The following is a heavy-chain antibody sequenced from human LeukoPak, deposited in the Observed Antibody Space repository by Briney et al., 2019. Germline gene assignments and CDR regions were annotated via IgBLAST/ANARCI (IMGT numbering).Heavy chain of an antibody. CDR2: INPNSGGT. V-gene: IGHV1-2*02. Sequence: GASVKVSCKASGYTFTGYYMHWVRQAPGQGLEWMGWINPNSGGTNYAQKFQGRVTMTRDTSISTAYMELSRLRSDDMAVYYCARGAYYYYYYMDVWGKGTTVTVSS. CDR1: GYTFTGYY. CDR3: ARGAYYYYYYMDV. J-gene: IGHJ6*03.